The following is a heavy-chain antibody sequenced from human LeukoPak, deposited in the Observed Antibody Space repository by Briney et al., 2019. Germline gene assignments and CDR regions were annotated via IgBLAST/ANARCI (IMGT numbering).Heavy chain of an antibody. D-gene: IGHD3-10*01. V-gene: IGHV3-30*02. CDR3: AKDRYYGSGSYYSFHFDY. Sequence: GGSLRLSCAASGFTFSSYGMHWVRQAPGKGLEWVAFIRYDGSNKYYADSVKGRFTISRDNSKNTLYLQMNSLRAEDTAVYYCAKDRYYGSGSYYSFHFDYWGQGTLVTVSS. CDR1: GFTFSSYG. J-gene: IGHJ4*02. CDR2: IRYDGSNK.